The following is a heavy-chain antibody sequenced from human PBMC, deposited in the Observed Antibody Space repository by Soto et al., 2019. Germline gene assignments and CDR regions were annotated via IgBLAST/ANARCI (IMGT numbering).Heavy chain of an antibody. Sequence: QVQLRESGPGLVKPSQTLSLTCSVSGASVAGGSYYWSWVRQPPGKGLEWIGYIPSRGRPFYNPSLTSRGTISADTSKNQLSLQLPSVTAADTAVYYGARDTYSGYDFGLWGQGTLVTVSS. CDR1: GASVAGGSYY. CDR3: ARDTYSGYDFGL. D-gene: IGHD5-12*01. CDR2: IPSRGRP. J-gene: IGHJ5*02. V-gene: IGHV4-30-4*01.